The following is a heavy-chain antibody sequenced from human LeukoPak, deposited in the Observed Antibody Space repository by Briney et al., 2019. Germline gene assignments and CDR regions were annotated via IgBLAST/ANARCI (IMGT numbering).Heavy chain of an antibody. J-gene: IGHJ6*02. CDR1: GGSISSHY. D-gene: IGHD2/OR15-2a*01. CDR3: ARGNSDYYYAMDV. Sequence: SETLSLTCVVSGGSISSHYWTWIRQPPGKALEWIGYIYYSGSTNYNPSLKSRVTISVDTSKNQLSLKLTSVTAADTALYYCARGNSDYYYAMDVWGQGTAVTVSS. V-gene: IGHV4-59*11. CDR2: IYYSGST.